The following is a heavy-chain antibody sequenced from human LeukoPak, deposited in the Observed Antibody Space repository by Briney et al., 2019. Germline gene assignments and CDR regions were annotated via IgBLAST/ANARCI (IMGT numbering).Heavy chain of an antibody. V-gene: IGHV3-66*01. Sequence: GGSLRLPCAASGFTVSSNYMSWVRQAPGKGLEWVSVIYSGGSTYYADSVKGRFTISRDNSKNTLYLQMNSLRAEDTAVYYCAKGVDSGYDLGEFDYWGQGALVTVSS. CDR3: AKGVDSGYDLGEFDY. CDR2: IYSGGST. D-gene: IGHD5-12*01. CDR1: GFTVSSNY. J-gene: IGHJ4*02.